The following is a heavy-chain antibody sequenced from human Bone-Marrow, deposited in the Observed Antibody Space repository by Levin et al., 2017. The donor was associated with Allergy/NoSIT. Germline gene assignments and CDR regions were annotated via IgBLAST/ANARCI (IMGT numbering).Heavy chain of an antibody. Sequence: MTGGSLRLSCKTSGYTFTSYNVYWVRQATGQGLEWMGYINPNSGNTGYAQKFQGRVTMTRNSSITTAYMELSGLTSEDTAMYYCARGFDYWGQGTLVTVSS. CDR2: INPNSGNT. CDR1: GYTFTSYN. CDR3: ARGFDY. V-gene: IGHV1-8*01. J-gene: IGHJ4*02.